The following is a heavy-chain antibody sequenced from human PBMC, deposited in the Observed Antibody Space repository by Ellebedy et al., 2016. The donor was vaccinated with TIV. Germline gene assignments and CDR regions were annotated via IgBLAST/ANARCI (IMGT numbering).Heavy chain of an antibody. CDR1: GYTYTSYY. CDR3: ARGNYGVDV. CDR2: INTSGGRT. V-gene: IGHV1-46*01. Sequence: AASVKVSCKASGYTYTSYYMHWVRLAPGQGLEWMGIINTSGGRTTYAQKFQGRVTMTRDTSTSTVYMELSSLRSEDTAIYYCARGNYGVDVWGQGTTVTVSS. J-gene: IGHJ6*02.